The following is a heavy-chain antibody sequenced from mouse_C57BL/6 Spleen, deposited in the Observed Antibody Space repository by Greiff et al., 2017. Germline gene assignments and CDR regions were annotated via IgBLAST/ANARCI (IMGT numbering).Heavy chain of an antibody. CDR2: IRNKANGYTT. V-gene: IGHV7-3*01. CDR1: GFTFTDYY. CDR3: ARGAYDGYYVDYAMDY. J-gene: IGHJ4*01. Sequence: EVHLVESGGGLVQPGGSLSLSCAASGFTFTDYYMSWVRQPPGKALEWLGFIRNKANGYTTEYSASVKGRFTISRDNSQSILYLQMNALRAEDSATYYCARGAYDGYYVDYAMDYWGQGTSVTVSS. D-gene: IGHD2-3*01.